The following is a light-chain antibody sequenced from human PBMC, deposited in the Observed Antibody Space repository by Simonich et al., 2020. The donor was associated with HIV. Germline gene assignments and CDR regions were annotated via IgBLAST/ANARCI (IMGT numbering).Light chain of an antibody. CDR3: QQRSNWPPT. CDR1: QSVSSN. V-gene: IGKV3-15*01. J-gene: IGKJ1*01. CDR2: GAS. Sequence: EIVMTQSPATLSVSPGERATLPCRASQSVSSNLAWYQQKPGQAPRLLIYGASTRATGIPARFSGSGSGTEFTLTISSLEPEDFALYYCQQRSNWPPTFGQGTKVEIK.